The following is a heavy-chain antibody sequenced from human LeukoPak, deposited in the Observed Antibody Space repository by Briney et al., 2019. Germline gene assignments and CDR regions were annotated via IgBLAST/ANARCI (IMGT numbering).Heavy chain of an antibody. CDR3: AGGYSYGKNYYYYGMDV. J-gene: IGHJ6*02. Sequence: ASVKVSCKASGGTFSSYAISWVRQAPGQGLEWMGGIIPIFGIANYAQKFQGRVTITADKSTSTAYMELSSLRSEDTAVYYCAGGYSYGKNYYYYGMDVWGQGTTVTVSS. V-gene: IGHV1-69*10. D-gene: IGHD5-18*01. CDR1: GGTFSSYA. CDR2: IIPIFGIA.